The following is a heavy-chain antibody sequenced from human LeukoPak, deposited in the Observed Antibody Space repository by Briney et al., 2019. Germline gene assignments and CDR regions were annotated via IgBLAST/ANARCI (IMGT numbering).Heavy chain of an antibody. V-gene: IGHV3-9*01. D-gene: IGHD1-26*01. CDR3: AKDRIVGATEGAFDI. J-gene: IGHJ3*02. CDR2: ISWNSGSI. CDR1: GFTFDDYA. Sequence: PGGSLRLSCAASGFTFDDYAMHWVRQAPGKGLEWVSGISWNSGSIGYADSVKGRFTISRDNAKNSLYLQMNSLRAEDTALYYCAKDRIVGATEGAFDIWGQGTMVTVSS.